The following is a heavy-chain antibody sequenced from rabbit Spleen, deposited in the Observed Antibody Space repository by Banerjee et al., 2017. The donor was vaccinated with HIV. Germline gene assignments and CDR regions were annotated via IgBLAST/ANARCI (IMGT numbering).Heavy chain of an antibody. V-gene: IGHV1S40*01. Sequence: QSLEESGGDLVKPGASLTLTCTASGVSFSYSSYICWVRQAPGKGLEWIACIDAGSTGFTYFATWAKGRFIMSRTSSTTVTLQMTSLTAADTATYFCARGSAAMTMVIIGFYLNLWGPGTLVTVS. J-gene: IGHJ4*01. D-gene: IGHD2-1*01. CDR3: ARGSAAMTMVIIGFYLNL. CDR1: GVSFSYSSY. CDR2: IDAGSTGFT.